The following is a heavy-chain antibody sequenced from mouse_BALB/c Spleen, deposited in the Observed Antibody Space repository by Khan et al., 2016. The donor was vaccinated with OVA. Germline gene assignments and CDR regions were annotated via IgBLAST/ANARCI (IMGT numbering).Heavy chain of an antibody. CDR2: ISTYSGNS. Sequence: QVQLQQSGPELVRPGVSVKISCKGSDYTFTDYAMHWVKQSHAKSLEWIGIISTYSGNSNYNQRFKGKATMTVGKSSSTAYMELARLTSEDSAIYYCAREDGNYGAFAYWGQGTLVTVSA. J-gene: IGHJ3*01. V-gene: IGHV1S137*01. D-gene: IGHD2-1*01. CDR1: DYTFTDYA. CDR3: AREDGNYGAFAY.